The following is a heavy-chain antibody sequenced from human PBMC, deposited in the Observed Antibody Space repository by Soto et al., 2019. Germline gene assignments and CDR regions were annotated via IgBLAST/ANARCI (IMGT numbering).Heavy chain of an antibody. CDR3: ARKVASSEDAFDI. CDR1: GGTFSSYT. Sequence: QVQLVQSGAEVKKPGSSVKVSCKASGGTFSSYTISWVRQAPGQGLEWVGGIIPLFGTINYAQEFQGRLTIAADTSTSTAYMELTSLGSDDTAVYYCARKVASSEDAFDIWGQGTMVTVSS. J-gene: IGHJ3*02. CDR2: IIPLFGTI. V-gene: IGHV1-69*06.